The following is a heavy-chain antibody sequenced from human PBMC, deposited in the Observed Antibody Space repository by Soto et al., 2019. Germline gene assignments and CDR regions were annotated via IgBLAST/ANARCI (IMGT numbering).Heavy chain of an antibody. Sequence: GASVKVSCKVSGYTLTELSMHWVRQAPGKGLEWMGGFDPEDGETIYAQKFQGRVTMTEDTSKNQFSLKLSSVTAADTAVYYCASLGYYYGSGRYEGWGQGTLVTVSS. CDR3: ASLGYYYGSGRYEG. J-gene: IGHJ4*02. CDR2: FDPEDGET. CDR1: GYTLTELS. V-gene: IGHV1-24*01. D-gene: IGHD3-10*01.